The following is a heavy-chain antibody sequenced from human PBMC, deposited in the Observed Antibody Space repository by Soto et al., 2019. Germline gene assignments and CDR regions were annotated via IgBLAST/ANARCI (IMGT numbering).Heavy chain of an antibody. V-gene: IGHV3-9*01. CDR3: TSTSGSQPQGDF. Sequence: LRLSCEGSGFTFSDYSMHWVRQAPGRGLEWVSGINWNGRSIGYADSVKGRFTISRDNAKNSLYLEMNSLRLEDTAFYYCTSTSGSQPQGDFWGQGTLVTVSS. CDR1: GFTFSDYS. CDR2: INWNGRSI. J-gene: IGHJ4*02.